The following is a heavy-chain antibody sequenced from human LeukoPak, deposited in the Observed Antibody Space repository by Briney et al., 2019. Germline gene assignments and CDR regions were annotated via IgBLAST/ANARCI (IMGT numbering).Heavy chain of an antibody. CDR2: IRSKAYGCTS. V-gene: IGHV3-49*03. CDR3: TSYRYAAGGEFDY. J-gene: IGHJ4*02. Sequence: PGRSLRLPCTASGFSFDDFGMSWLRQAPGKGLEWIGFIRSKAYGCTSEYAASVKGRFTISRDDSKSIAYLQMKSLKIENIAVDDCTSYRYAAGGEFDYWGQGTLVTVSS. D-gene: IGHD3-10*01. CDR1: GFSFDDFG.